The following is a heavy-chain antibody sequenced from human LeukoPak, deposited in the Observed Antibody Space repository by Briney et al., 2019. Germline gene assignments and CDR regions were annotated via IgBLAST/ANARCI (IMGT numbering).Heavy chain of an antibody. CDR1: GFTFSSYW. CDR2: IKQDGSEK. J-gene: IGHJ3*02. Sequence: PGGSLRLSCAASGFTFSSYWMSWVRQAPGKGLEWVANIKQDGSEKYYVDSVKGRFTISRDNAKNSLYLQMNSLRAEDTAVYYCARAFNWNDVGAFDIWGQGTMVTVSS. D-gene: IGHD1-20*01. CDR3: ARAFNWNDVGAFDI. V-gene: IGHV3-7*01.